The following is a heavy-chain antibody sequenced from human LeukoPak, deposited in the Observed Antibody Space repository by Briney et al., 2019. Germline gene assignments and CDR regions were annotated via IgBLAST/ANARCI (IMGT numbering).Heavy chain of an antibody. CDR2: IWYDGSNK. D-gene: IGHD1-26*01. J-gene: IGHJ4*02. V-gene: IGHV3-33*06. CDR1: GFTFSSYG. Sequence: PGRSLRLSCAASGFTFSSYGMHWVRQAPGKGREWVAVIWYDGSNKYYADSVKGRFTIYRDNSKNTLYLQMNSLRDEDTAVYYCAKGGTSMSLHAFDYWGQGTLVTVSS. CDR3: AKGGTSMSLHAFDY.